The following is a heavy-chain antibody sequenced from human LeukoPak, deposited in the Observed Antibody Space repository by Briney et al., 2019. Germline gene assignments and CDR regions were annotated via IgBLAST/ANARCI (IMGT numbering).Heavy chain of an antibody. J-gene: IGHJ6*03. V-gene: IGHV4-4*07. D-gene: IGHD3-10*01. Sequence: PSETLSLTCTVSGGSISSYYWSWIRQPAGKGLEWIGRIYTSGSTDYNPSLKSRVTMSVDTSKNQFSLKLSSVTAADTAVYYCARVKDTNYYGSGSYYRDYYYYYMDVWGKGTTVTVSS. CDR2: IYTSGST. CDR3: ARVKDTNYYGSGSYYRDYYYYYMDV. CDR1: GGSISSYY.